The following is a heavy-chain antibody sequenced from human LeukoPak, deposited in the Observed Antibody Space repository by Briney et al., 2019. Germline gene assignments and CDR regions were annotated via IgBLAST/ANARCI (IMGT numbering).Heavy chain of an antibody. CDR1: GGSISSGGYY. D-gene: IGHD3-22*01. J-gene: IGHJ4*02. V-gene: IGHV4-30-2*01. CDR3: ARGGGYYYDSRGSQDY. CDR2: IYHSGST. Sequence: SETLSLTCTVSGGSISSGGYYWSWIRQPPGKGLEWIGYIYHSGSTYYNPSLKSRVTISVDRSKNQFSLKLSSVTAADTAVYYCARGGGYYYDSRGSQDYWGQGTLVTVSS.